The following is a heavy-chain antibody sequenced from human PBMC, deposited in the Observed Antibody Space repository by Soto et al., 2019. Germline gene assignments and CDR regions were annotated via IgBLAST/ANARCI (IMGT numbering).Heavy chain of an antibody. CDR3: ATESEHYPIFDY. D-gene: IGHD2-8*01. CDR2: IHYDGST. V-gene: IGHV4-59*01. Sequence: SETLSLTCTFSGGTIGCYYWSWIRQPPGKGLEWIVYIHYDGSTNYHPSLKSGVTIAFDTPQNQFSLQLSSLPAADTTVYYCATESEHYPIFDYWGQGTPVTVSS. CDR1: GGTIGCYY. J-gene: IGHJ4*02.